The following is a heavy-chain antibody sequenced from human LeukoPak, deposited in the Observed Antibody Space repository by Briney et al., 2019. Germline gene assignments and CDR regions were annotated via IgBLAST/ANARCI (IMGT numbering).Heavy chain of an antibody. J-gene: IGHJ4*02. D-gene: IGHD2-2*02. CDR3: ARQYCRGTNCYTGSSYYLDY. CDR1: GYSFSNYW. V-gene: IGHV5-51*01. CDR2: IYPGDSAT. Sequence: GESLKISCKGSGYSFSNYWIGWVRQMPGKGLEWMGIIYPGDSATRYISSIQGQVTISADKSISTAYLQWSSLKASDTAMYYCARQYCRGTNCYTGSSYYLDYWGQGTLVTVSS.